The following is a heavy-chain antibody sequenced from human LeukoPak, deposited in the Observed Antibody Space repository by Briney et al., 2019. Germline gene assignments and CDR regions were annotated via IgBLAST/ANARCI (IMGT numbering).Heavy chain of an antibody. CDR2: INHSGST. Sequence: SEALSLTCAVYGGSFSGYYWSWIRQPPGKGLEWIGEINHSGSTNYNPSLKSRVTISVDTSKNQFSLKLSSVTAADTAVYYCARSGYYYYMDVWGKGTTVTISS. J-gene: IGHJ6*03. CDR1: GGSFSGYY. V-gene: IGHV4-34*01. CDR3: ARSGYYYYMDV.